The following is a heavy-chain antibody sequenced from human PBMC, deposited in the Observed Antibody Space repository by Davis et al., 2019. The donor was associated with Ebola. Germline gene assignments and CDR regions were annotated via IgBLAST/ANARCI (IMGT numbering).Heavy chain of an antibody. CDR1: SGSVTTDNY. CDR2: IYNRGYT. D-gene: IGHD1-26*01. V-gene: IGHV4-30-4*01. CDR3: ARVWGGSYFPSFDL. J-gene: IGHJ5*01. Sequence: PSETLSLTCSVSSGSVTTDNYWPWIRQPPGKGLEWIGHIYNRGYTFYSPSLKSRLTISIDTSGNRFSLKLTSVTAADTAVYFCARVWGGSYFPSFDLWGQGMLVTVSS.